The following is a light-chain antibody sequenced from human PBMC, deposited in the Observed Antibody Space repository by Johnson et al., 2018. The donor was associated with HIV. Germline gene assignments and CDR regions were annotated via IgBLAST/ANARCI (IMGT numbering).Light chain of an antibody. J-gene: IGLJ1*01. V-gene: IGLV1-51*02. CDR1: NSNIGNNY. CDR3: GIFDTSLSAGGF. Sequence: QSVLTQPPSVSAAPGQKVTISCSGSNSNIGNNYVSWYQQLPGAAPKLLIYEHNQRPSGIPARFSGSKSGTSATLCIAGLHTGDEADYYCGIFDTSLSAGGFFGTGTKVTVL. CDR2: EHN.